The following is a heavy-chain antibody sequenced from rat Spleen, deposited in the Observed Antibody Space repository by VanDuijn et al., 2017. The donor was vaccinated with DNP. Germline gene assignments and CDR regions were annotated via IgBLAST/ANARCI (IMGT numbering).Heavy chain of an antibody. CDR1: GYTFTNYY. CDR2: INTGSGGT. J-gene: IGHJ4*01. CDR3: ARSGYEAMDV. Sequence: QVQLQQSGAELAKPDSSVKISCKASGYTFTNYYISWIKQTTGQGLEYIGYINTGSGGTKYNEKFKGKATLTVDKSSSTAFMQLSSLTPDDSAVYYCARSGYEAMDVWGQGTSVIVSS. V-gene: IGHV1-43*01. D-gene: IGHD4-3*01.